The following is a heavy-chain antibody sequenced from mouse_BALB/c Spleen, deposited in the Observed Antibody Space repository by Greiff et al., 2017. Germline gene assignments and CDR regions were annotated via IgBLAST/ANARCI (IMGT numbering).Heavy chain of an antibody. CDR3: ARGNAAWFAY. V-gene: IGHV1-69*01. Sequence: QVQLQQPGAELVMPGASVKMSCKASGYTFTDYWMHWVKQRPGQGLEWIGAIDTSDSYTSYNQKFKGKATLTVDESSSTAYMQLSSLTSEDSAVYYCARGNAAWFAYWGQGTLVTVSA. CDR1: GYTFTDYW. CDR2: IDTSDSYT. J-gene: IGHJ3*01.